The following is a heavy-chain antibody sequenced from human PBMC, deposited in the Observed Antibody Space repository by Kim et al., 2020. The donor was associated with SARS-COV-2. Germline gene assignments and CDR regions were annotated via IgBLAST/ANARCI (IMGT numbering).Heavy chain of an antibody. V-gene: IGHV1-3*01. J-gene: IGHJ6*02. D-gene: IGHD6-19*01. CDR3: ARFSSGWYEHYYYGMDV. Sequence: ASVKVSCKASGYTFTSYAMHWVRQAPGQRLEWMGWINAGNGNTKYSQKFQGRVTITRDTSASTAYMELSSLRSEDTAVYYCARFSSGWYEHYYYGMDVWGQGTTVTVSS. CDR2: INAGNGNT. CDR1: GYTFTSYA.